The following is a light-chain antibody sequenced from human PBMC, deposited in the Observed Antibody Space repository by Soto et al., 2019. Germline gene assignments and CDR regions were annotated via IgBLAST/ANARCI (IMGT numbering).Light chain of an antibody. J-gene: IGKJ4*01. CDR3: KHRSNWPPT. CDR1: QSVNSY. CDR2: DAS. Sequence: EIVLTQSPATLSLSPGERATLSCRASQSVNSYLAWYQHKPGQAPRLLIYDASNRPTGIPDRFSGRGSGPDFTLTTRRLEPEHFAIHYRKHRSNWPPTFAGGTKGETK. V-gene: IGKV3-11*01.